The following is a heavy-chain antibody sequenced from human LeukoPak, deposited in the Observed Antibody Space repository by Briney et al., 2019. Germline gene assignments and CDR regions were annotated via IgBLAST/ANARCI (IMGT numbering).Heavy chain of an antibody. CDR2: IYSGGSI. CDR3: AGGYYDSSGPLDY. D-gene: IGHD3-22*01. CDR1: GFTVSSNY. V-gene: IGHV3-53*01. J-gene: IGHJ4*02. Sequence: GGSLRLSCAASGFTVSSNYMSWVRQAPGKGLEWVSVIYSGGSIYYADSVKGRFTISRDNSKNTLYLQMNSLRAEDTAVYYCAGGYYDSSGPLDYWGQGTLVTVSS.